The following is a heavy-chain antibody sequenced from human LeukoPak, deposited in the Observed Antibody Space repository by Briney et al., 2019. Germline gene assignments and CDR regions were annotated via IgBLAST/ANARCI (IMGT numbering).Heavy chain of an antibody. J-gene: IGHJ4*02. Sequence: GGSLRLSCAASGFTFSSYSMNWVRQAPGKGLGWVSSISSSSSYIYYADSVKGRFTISRDNAKNSLYLQMNSLRAEDTAVYYCARDRLRMTGGDYDYWGQGTLVTVSS. CDR3: ARDRLRMTGGDYDY. V-gene: IGHV3-21*01. CDR1: GFTFSSYS. CDR2: ISSSSSYI. D-gene: IGHD3-16*01.